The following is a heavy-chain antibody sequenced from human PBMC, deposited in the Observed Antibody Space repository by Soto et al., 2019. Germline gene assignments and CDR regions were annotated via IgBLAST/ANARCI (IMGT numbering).Heavy chain of an antibody. CDR2: ISYDGSNK. Sequence: QVQLVESGGGVVQPGRSLRLSCAASGFTFSSYGMHWVRQAPGKGLEWVAVISYDGSNKYYADSVKGRFNISRDNSKKTLYLHMNSLRAEDTAVYYCAKETYSGPLDYWGQGTLVTVSS. J-gene: IGHJ4*02. CDR1: GFTFSSYG. CDR3: AKETYSGPLDY. V-gene: IGHV3-30*18. D-gene: IGHD2-15*01.